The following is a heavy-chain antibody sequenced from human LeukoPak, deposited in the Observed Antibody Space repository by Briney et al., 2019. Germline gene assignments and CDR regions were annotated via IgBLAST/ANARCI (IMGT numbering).Heavy chain of an antibody. CDR1: GGSISSYY. D-gene: IGHD4-4*01. Sequence: SETLSLTCTVSGGSISSYYWSWIRQPPGKGLEWIGYIYYSGSTYYNPSLKSRVTISVDTSKNQFSLKLSSVTAADTAVYYYAREGNRNYYYYYGMDVWGQGTTVTVSS. CDR3: AREGNRNYYYYYGMDV. CDR2: IYYSGST. J-gene: IGHJ6*02. V-gene: IGHV4-30-4*01.